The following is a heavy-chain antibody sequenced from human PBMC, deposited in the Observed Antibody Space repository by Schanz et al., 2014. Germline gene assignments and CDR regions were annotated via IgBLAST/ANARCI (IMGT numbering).Heavy chain of an antibody. D-gene: IGHD5-18*01. J-gene: IGHJ5*02. CDR2: VNHGGYT. CDR3: ARRSVSPSGNSYGYVVAWFDP. CDR1: GGSFSGYW. V-gene: IGHV4-34*01. Sequence: QVQLQQWGAGLLKPSETLSLTCAFSGGSFSGYWWTWVRQSPGKGLEWIGEVNHGGYTNYNPSLKSRVPVSVDMSKNQFSLKLRSVTAADTAVYYCARRSVSPSGNSYGYVVAWFDPWGQGTLVTVSS.